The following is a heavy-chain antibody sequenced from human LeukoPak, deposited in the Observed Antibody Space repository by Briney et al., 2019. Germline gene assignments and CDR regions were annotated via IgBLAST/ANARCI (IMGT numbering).Heavy chain of an antibody. CDR2: IIPIFGTA. CDR3: ASAPRGYSYIDAFDI. D-gene: IGHD5-18*01. J-gene: IGHJ3*02. CDR1: GGTFSSYA. Sequence: ASVKVSCKASGGTFSSYAISWVRQAPGQGLEWMGGIIPIFGTANYAQKFQGRVTITADKSTSTAYMELSSLRSEDTAVYYCASAPRGYSYIDAFDIWGQGTMVTVSS. V-gene: IGHV1-69*06.